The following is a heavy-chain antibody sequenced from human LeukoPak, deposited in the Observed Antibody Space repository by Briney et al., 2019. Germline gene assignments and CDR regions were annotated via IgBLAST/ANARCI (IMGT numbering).Heavy chain of an antibody. CDR2: IKKDGSEK. CDR1: GFTFSSYW. Sequence: GGSLRLSCAASGFTFSSYWMSWVRQAPGKGLEWVANIKKDGSEKYYVDSVKGRFTISRDNAKNSLYLQMNSLRAEDTAVYYCARVSTMVRGVVWFDPWGQGTLVTVSS. J-gene: IGHJ5*02. V-gene: IGHV3-7*01. CDR3: ARVSTMVRGVVWFDP. D-gene: IGHD3-10*01.